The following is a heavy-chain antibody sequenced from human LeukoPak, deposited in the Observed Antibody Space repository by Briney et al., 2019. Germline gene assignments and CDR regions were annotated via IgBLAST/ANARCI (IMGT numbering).Heavy chain of an antibody. J-gene: IGHJ6*03. CDR1: GGSFSGYY. D-gene: IGHD6-19*01. CDR3: ARLGYSSGWYLLNHYYYMDV. V-gene: IGHV4-34*01. CDR2: INHSGST. Sequence: PSETLSLTCAIYGGSFSGYYWSWIRQPPGKGLEWIGEINHSGSTNYNPSLKSRVTISVDTSKNQFSLKLSSVTAADTAVYYCARLGYSSGWYLLNHYYYMDVWGKGTTVTISS.